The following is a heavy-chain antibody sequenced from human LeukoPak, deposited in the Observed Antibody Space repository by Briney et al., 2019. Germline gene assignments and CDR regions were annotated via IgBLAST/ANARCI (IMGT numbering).Heavy chain of an antibody. CDR1: GFTFSGYF. Sequence: GGSLRLSCAASGFTFSGYFMDWVRQAPGKGLEWVGRIKKKPDSYTTEYAASVKGRFTISRDDSKSSLYLQMNSLKTEDTALYYCVGDNWGYVNWGRGTLVSVSA. V-gene: IGHV3-72*01. CDR3: VGDNWGYVN. D-gene: IGHD7-27*01. J-gene: IGHJ4*02. CDR2: IKKKPDSYTT.